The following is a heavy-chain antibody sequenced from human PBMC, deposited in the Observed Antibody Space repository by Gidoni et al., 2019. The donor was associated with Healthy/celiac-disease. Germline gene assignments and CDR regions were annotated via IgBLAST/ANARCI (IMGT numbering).Heavy chain of an antibody. CDR3: ARETPLWDGSWSYIEK. CDR1: GANFTGHY. J-gene: IGHJ4*02. V-gene: IGHV1-2*02. CDR2: LNPNSGGT. Sequence: VQLVQSGAEAKKTGASVEVTCKASGANFTGHYMHWVRQAPGQALDWMGWLNPNSGGTSSAQKFQGRVTMTRDTSISTAYMELSRLRSADTAVYYCARETPLWDGSWSYIEKWGQGTLVTVSS. D-gene: IGHD3-10*01.